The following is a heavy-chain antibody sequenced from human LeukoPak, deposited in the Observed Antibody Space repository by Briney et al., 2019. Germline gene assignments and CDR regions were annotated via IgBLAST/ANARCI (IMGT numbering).Heavy chain of an antibody. Sequence: SENLSLTCAVYGGSFSGYYWSWIRQPPGKGLEWIGEINHGGSTNYNPSLKSRLTISVDTSKNQFSLKLSSVTAADTAVYYCAREGVYYDILAAYYRPYYFDFWGQGTLVTVYS. CDR2: INHGGST. CDR3: AREGVYYDILAAYYRPYYFDF. CDR1: GGSFSGYY. D-gene: IGHD3-9*01. J-gene: IGHJ4*02. V-gene: IGHV4-34*01.